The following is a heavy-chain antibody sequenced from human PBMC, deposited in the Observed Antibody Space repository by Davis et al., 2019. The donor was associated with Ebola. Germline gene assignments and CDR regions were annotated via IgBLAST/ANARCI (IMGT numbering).Heavy chain of an antibody. CDR1: GYTFTSYA. J-gene: IGHJ4*02. CDR3: ARSFGFLEWSNFDY. CDR2: INAGNGNT. D-gene: IGHD3-3*01. Sequence: ASVQVSCKASGYTFTSYAMHWVRQAPGQRLEWMGWINAGNGNTKYSQKFQGRVTITRDTSASTAYMELSSLRSEDTAVYYCARSFGFLEWSNFDYWGQGTLVTVSS. V-gene: IGHV1-3*01.